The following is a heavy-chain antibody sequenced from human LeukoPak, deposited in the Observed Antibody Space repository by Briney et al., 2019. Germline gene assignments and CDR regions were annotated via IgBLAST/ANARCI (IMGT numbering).Heavy chain of an antibody. CDR1: GRSFSDYY. CDR2: INHSGIT. J-gene: IGHJ4*02. CDR3: ASDTVAGTG. Sequence: SETLSLTCAVFGRSFSDYYWSWIRQPPGKGLEWIGEINHSGITNYNPSLKSRVTISADTSKNQFSLKLSSVTAADTSVYYCASDTVAGTGWGQGTLVTVSS. D-gene: IGHD6-19*01. V-gene: IGHV4-34*01.